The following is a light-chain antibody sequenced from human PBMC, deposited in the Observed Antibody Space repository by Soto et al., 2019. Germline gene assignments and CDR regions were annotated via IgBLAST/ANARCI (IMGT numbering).Light chain of an antibody. CDR2: GAS. CDR3: QQYGSSPIT. V-gene: IGKV3-20*01. J-gene: IGKJ5*01. Sequence: EVVLTQSPGTLSLSPGERATLSCRASQSVSNNYLAWYQQKPGQAPSLLIYGASNRATGIPDRFSGSGSGTDFTLTISRLEPEDFAVYYCQQYGSSPITFGQGTRLEI. CDR1: QSVSNNY.